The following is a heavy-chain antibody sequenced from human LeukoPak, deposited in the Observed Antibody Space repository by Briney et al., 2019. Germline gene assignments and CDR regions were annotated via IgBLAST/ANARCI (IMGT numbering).Heavy chain of an antibody. CDR3: ARLTRYCSSTSCYIFVDY. V-gene: IGHV4-4*09. CDR1: GGSISSYY. J-gene: IGHJ4*02. CDR2: IYTSAST. D-gene: IGHD2-2*02. Sequence: PSETLSLTCTVSGGSISSYYWSWIRQPPGKGLEWIGYIYTSASTNYNPSLKSRVTISVDTSKNQFSLKLSSVTAADTAVYYCARLTRYCSSTSCYIFVDYWGQGTLVTVSS.